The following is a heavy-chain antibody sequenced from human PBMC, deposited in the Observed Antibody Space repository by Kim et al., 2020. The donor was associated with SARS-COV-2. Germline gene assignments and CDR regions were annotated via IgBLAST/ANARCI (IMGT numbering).Heavy chain of an antibody. J-gene: IGHJ4*02. CDR3: ARDKVVPAATSFDY. Sequence: ADSVKSRFTISRDNAKASLYLQMNSMRAEETAVYYCARDKVVPAATSFDYWGQGTLVTVSS. D-gene: IGHD2-2*01. V-gene: IGHV3-21*01.